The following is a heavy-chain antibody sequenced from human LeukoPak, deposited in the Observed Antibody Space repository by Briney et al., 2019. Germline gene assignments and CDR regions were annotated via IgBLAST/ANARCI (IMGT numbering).Heavy chain of an antibody. CDR1: GFTFSSYS. CDR3: AKGGFGELSYYFDY. V-gene: IGHV3-48*04. J-gene: IGHJ4*02. Sequence: GGSLRLSCAASGFTFSSYSMNWVRQAPGKGLEWVSYVSSSSSTIYYADSVKGRFTISRDNAKNSLYLQMNSLRAEDMALYYCAKGGFGELSYYFDYWGQGTLVTVSS. CDR2: VSSSSSTI. D-gene: IGHD3-10*01.